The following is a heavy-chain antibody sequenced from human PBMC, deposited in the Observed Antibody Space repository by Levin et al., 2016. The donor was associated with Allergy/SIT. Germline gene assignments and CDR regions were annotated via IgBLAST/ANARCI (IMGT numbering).Heavy chain of an antibody. V-gene: IGHV4-59*01. D-gene: IGHD3-22*01. CDR3: ARDIPTGYYYDSSGPT. CDR2: IYYSGST. J-gene: IGHJ5*02. Sequence: SETLSLTCTVSGGSISSYYWSWIRQPPGKGLEWIGYIYYSGSTNYNPSLKSRVTISVDTSKNQFSLKLSSVTAADTAVYYCARDIPTGYYYDSSGPTWGQGTLVTVSS. CDR1: GGSISSYY.